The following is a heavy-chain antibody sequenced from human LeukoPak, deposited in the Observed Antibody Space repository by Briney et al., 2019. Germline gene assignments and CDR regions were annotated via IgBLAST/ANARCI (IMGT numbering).Heavy chain of an antibody. Sequence: PGGSLRLSCAASGFTFSSYSMNWVRQAPGKGLEWVSSISSSSSYIYYADSVKGRFTISRDNAKNSLYLQMNSLRAEDTAVYYCARDSYSSGWYEKNYYYYYGMDVWGKGTTVTASS. CDR1: GFTFSSYS. V-gene: IGHV3-21*01. D-gene: IGHD6-19*01. CDR2: ISSSSSYI. CDR3: ARDSYSSGWYEKNYYYYYGMDV. J-gene: IGHJ6*04.